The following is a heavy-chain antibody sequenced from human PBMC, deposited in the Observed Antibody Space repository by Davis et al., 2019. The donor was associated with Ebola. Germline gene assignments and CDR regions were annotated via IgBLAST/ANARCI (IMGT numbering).Heavy chain of an antibody. Sequence: PGGSLRLSCAASGFIFSRYAMSWVRQAPGKGLEWVSSISVRSITYYADSVKGRFTISRDNSKNTLYLQMNSLRAEDTAVYYCAKVHPPTTVTTGWFDPWGQGTLVTVSS. D-gene: IGHD4-17*01. CDR3: AKVHPPTTVTTGWFDP. V-gene: IGHV3-23*01. J-gene: IGHJ5*02. CDR1: GFIFSRYA. CDR2: ISVRSIT.